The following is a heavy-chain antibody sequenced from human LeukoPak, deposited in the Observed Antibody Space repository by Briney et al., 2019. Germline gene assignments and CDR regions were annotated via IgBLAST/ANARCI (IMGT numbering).Heavy chain of an antibody. Sequence: SETLSLTCIVSGGSISSSNYFWGWIRQPPGKGLEWIASIYYSESTYYNPSLKSRVTTSVDRSKNQFSLKLSSVTAADTAVYYCARLNGGNWGPGILVTVSS. J-gene: IGHJ4*02. CDR2: IYYSEST. V-gene: IGHV4-39*07. D-gene: IGHD4-23*01. CDR3: ARLNGGN. CDR1: GGSISSSNYF.